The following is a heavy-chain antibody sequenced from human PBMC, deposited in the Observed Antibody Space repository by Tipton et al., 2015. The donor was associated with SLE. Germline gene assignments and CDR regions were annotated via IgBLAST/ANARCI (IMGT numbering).Heavy chain of an antibody. CDR2: IYYSGST. CDR3: ATYSSRPDYYYYMDV. Sequence: TLSLTCTVFGGSISSYYWSWIRQPPGKGLEWIGYIYYSGSTYYNPSLKSRVTISVDTSKNQFSLKLSSVTAADTAVYYCATYSSRPDYYYYMDVWGKGTTVTVSS. J-gene: IGHJ6*03. V-gene: IGHV4-59*06. CDR1: GGSISSYY. D-gene: IGHD6-13*01.